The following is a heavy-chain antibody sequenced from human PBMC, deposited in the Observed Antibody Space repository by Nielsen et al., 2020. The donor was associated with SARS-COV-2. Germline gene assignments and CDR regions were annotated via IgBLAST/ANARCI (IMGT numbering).Heavy chain of an antibody. J-gene: IGHJ4*02. CDR1: GDSVSSNSAA. V-gene: IGHV6-1*01. D-gene: IGHD4-23*01. CDR2: TYYRSKWYN. Sequence: LRLSCAISGDSVSSNSAAWNWIRQSPSRGLEWLGRTYYRSKWYNDYAVSVKGRITINPDTSKNQFSLQLNSVTPEDTAVYYCAREDYYGGNSIGYWGQGTLVTVSS. CDR3: AREDYYGGNSIGY.